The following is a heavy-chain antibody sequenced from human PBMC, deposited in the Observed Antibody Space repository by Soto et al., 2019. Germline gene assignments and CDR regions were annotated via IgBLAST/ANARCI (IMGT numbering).Heavy chain of an antibody. D-gene: IGHD1-7*01. J-gene: IGHJ4*02. V-gene: IGHV1-24*01. CDR1: GYTLTELS. CDR2: FDPEYGET. Sequence: ASVKVSCKVSGYTLTELSMHWVRQAPGKGLEWMGGFDPEYGETIYAQKFQGRVTMTEDTSTDTAYMELSSLRSEDTDVYYCATADWNYGSYYFDYWGQGTLVTVS. CDR3: ATADWNYGSYYFDY.